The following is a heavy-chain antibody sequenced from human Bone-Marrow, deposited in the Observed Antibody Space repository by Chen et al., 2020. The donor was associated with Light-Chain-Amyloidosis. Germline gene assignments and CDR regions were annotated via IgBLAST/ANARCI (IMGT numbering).Heavy chain of an antibody. CDR1: GXXXPNYW. V-gene: IGHV5-51*01. CDR2: IYPDDSDA. D-gene: IGHD5-12*01. Sequence: EQSGPEVKKPGESLKISCKGSGXXXPNYWIGGVRQMPGKGLEWMGVIYPDDSDARYSPSFEGQXXXXAXXSITTXYLQWRSXKASDTAMYYCARRRDGYNFDYWGQGTLVTVSS. CDR3: ARRRDGYNFDY. J-gene: IGHJ4*02.